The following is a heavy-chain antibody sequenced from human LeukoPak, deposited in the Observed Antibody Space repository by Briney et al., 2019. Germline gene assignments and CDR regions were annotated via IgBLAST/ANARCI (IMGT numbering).Heavy chain of an antibody. D-gene: IGHD5-18*01. V-gene: IGHV4-4*02. CDR1: GVSISSSNW. CDR2: IFHSGTT. CDR3: AKGGYSYGYMDV. J-gene: IGHJ6*03. Sequence: PSGTLSLTCAVSGVSISSSNWWSWVRQPPGKGLEWIGRIFHSGTTDYKTSLKGRVTISVDKSKNQFSLKLNSVTAADTAVYYCAKGGYSYGYMDVWGKGTTVTISS.